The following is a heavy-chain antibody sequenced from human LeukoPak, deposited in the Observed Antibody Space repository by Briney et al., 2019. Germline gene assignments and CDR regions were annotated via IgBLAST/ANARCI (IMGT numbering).Heavy chain of an antibody. J-gene: IGHJ3*02. V-gene: IGHV3-33*01. CDR2: IWYDGSNK. CDR1: GFSFSSYG. CDR3: AVVGADDAFDI. D-gene: IGHD1-26*01. Sequence: GGSLRLSCAASGFSFSSYGMHWVRQAPGKGLEWVAVIWYDGSNKYYADSVKGRFTISRDNSKNTLYLQMNSLRAEDTAVYYCAVVGADDAFDIWGQGTMVTVSS.